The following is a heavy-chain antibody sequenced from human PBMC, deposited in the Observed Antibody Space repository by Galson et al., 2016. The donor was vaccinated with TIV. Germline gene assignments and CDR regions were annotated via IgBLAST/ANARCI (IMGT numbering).Heavy chain of an antibody. Sequence: SETLSLTCAVSGYSISRGLYWAWIRQPPGKGLECMGTIYHGGSTYFNPSLKSRVAISVDTSKNQFSLKLTSVTASDTAVYYCARGTGFSYGFWYWGQGALVTVSS. V-gene: IGHV4-38-2*01. CDR2: IYHGGST. D-gene: IGHD5-18*01. CDR1: GYSISRGLY. CDR3: ARGTGFSYGFWY. J-gene: IGHJ4*02.